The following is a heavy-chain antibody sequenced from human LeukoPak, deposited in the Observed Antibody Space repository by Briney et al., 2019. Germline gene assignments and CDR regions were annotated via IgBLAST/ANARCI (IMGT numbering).Heavy chain of an antibody. CDR1: GYTFTSYA. CDR2: INTNTGNP. V-gene: IGHV7-4-1*02. CDR3: ARDEGYTIFGVVIHSYWFDP. Sequence: ASVKVSCKASGYTFTSYAMNWVRQAPGQGLEWMGWINTNTGNPTYAQGFTGRFVFSLDTSVSTAYLQISSLKAEDTAVYYCARDEGYTIFGVVIHSYWFDPWSQGTMVTVSS. D-gene: IGHD3-3*01. J-gene: IGHJ5*02.